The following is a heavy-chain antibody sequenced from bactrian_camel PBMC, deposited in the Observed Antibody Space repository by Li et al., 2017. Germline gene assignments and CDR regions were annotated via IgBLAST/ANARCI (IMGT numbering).Heavy chain of an antibody. D-gene: IGHD7*01. CDR1: GFTRNFRYYC. CDR3: AAKRTNWCGRLLGPDEYDH. V-gene: IGHV3S63*01. Sequence: QVQLVESGGGSVQAGGSLRLSCVGSGFTRNFRYYCMGWFRQAPGKEREGVATITTGLRDPWYADPVKGRFTISRDNRENTLYLLMNSLQPEDTAIYYCAAKRTNWCGRLLGPDEYDHWGQGTQVTVS. J-gene: IGHJ4*01. CDR2: ITTGLRDP.